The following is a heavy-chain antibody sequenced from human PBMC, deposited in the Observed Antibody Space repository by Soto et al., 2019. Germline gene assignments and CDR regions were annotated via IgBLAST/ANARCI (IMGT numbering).Heavy chain of an antibody. J-gene: IGHJ2*01. Sequence: GGSLRLSCAASGFTFSSYGMHWVRQAPGKGLEWVAVISYDGSNKYYADSVKGRFTISRDNSKNTLYLQMNSLRAEDTAIYFCAKVPFGSIIRYFDVWGRGTLVTVSS. CDR2: ISYDGSNK. D-gene: IGHD3-10*01. CDR1: GFTFSSYG. CDR3: AKVPFGSIIRYFDV. V-gene: IGHV3-30*18.